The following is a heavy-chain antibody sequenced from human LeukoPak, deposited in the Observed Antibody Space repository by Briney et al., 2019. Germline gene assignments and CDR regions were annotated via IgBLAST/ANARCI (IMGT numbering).Heavy chain of an antibody. D-gene: IGHD5-24*01. V-gene: IGHV4-38-2*01. CDR3: ARQFRAYFAY. CDR2: IYDTGSS. J-gene: IGHJ4*02. Sequence: SETLSLTSAVSGYSSSSGYYVGWVRQPRGKGMERIGSIYDTGSSYYNPSVRSRVTSAVDTSKNHFSLKLMSVTDADADVCSCARQFRAYFAYWGQGTLVTVSS. CDR1: GYSSSSGYY.